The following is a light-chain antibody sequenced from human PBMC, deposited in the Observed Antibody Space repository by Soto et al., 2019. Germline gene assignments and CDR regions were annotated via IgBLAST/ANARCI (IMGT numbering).Light chain of an antibody. CDR2: AAS. CDR1: QSISSY. CDR3: QQSSEATWT. J-gene: IGKJ1*01. V-gene: IGKV1-39*01. Sequence: IQMTQSPSSLSASVVDRVTITCLASQSISSYLNWYQQKPGKAPKLLIYAASSLQSGVPSRFSGSGSGTDFTLTISSLQPEDFATYYCQQSSEATWTFGQGTKVDIK.